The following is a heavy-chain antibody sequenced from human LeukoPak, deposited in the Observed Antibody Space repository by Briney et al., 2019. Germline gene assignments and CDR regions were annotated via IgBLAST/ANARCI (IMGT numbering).Heavy chain of an antibody. J-gene: IGHJ4*02. CDR3: AKVGEMATL. Sequence: PGRSLRLSCAASGFTFSSYAMHWVRQAPGKGLEWVAVISYDGSNKYYADSVKGRFTISRDNSKNTLYLQMNSLRAEDTAVYYCAKVGEMATLWGQGTLVTVSS. CDR1: GFTFSSYA. D-gene: IGHD5-24*01. V-gene: IGHV3-30-3*01. CDR2: ISYDGSNK.